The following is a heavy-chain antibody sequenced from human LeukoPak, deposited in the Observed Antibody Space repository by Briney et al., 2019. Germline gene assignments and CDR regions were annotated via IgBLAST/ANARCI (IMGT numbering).Heavy chain of an antibody. Sequence: SGGSRRLSCAASGLTVSRNYMGWVRQAPGKGLEWVLVFYSDGSIYVADSVKGRFTISKDTSKNTVYLQMNSLRVEDTAVYYCAREALTNSRLPYGMDVWGQGTTVTVSS. D-gene: IGHD1-14*01. J-gene: IGHJ6*02. CDR2: FYSDGSI. CDR1: GLTVSRNY. V-gene: IGHV3-53*01. CDR3: AREALTNSRLPYGMDV.